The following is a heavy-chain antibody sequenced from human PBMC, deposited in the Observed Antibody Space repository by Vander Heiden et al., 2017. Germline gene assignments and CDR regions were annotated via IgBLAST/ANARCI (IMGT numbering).Heavy chain of an antibody. Sequence: QVQLVESGGGVVQPGRSLRLSCAASGFTFSSYGMHWVRQAPGKGLEWVAVISYDGSNKYYADSVKCRFTISRDNSKNTLYLQMNSLRAEDTAVYYCAKAWPHAYCSSTSCYTEADYYYGMDVWGQGTTVTVSS. CDR1: GFTFSSYG. CDR3: AKAWPHAYCSSTSCYTEADYYYGMDV. J-gene: IGHJ6*02. D-gene: IGHD2-2*02. CDR2: ISYDGSNK. V-gene: IGHV3-30*18.